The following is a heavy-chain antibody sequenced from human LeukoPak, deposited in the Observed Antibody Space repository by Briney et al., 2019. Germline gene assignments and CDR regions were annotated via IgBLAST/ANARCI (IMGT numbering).Heavy chain of an antibody. CDR3: ARDWVYKIDY. Sequence: GGSLRLSCETAGFTFSSYVMHWVRRTPGKGLVWVSRISHDGIISYADSVKGRFTISRDNAKSTLILQMNSLRVEDTAVYYCARDWVYKIDYWGWGTLVTVSS. J-gene: IGHJ4*02. CDR2: ISHDGII. V-gene: IGHV3-74*01. D-gene: IGHD5-24*01. CDR1: GFTFSSYV.